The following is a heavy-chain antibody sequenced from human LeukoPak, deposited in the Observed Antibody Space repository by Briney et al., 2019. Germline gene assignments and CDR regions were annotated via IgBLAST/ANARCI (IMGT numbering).Heavy chain of an antibody. CDR3: ASSMDIVATGHWFDP. CDR2: IIPIFGTA. J-gene: IGHJ5*02. V-gene: IGHV1-69*06. Sequence: ASVKVSCKASGGTFSSYAISWVQQAPGQGLEWMGGIIPIFGTANYAQKFQGRVTITADKSTSTAYVELSSLRSEDTAVYYCASSMDIVATGHWFDPWGQGTLVTVSS. D-gene: IGHD5-12*01. CDR1: GGTFSSYA.